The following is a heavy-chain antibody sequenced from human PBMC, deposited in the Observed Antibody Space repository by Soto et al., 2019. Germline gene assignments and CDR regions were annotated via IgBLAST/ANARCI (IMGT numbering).Heavy chain of an antibody. CDR3: ARGPSLRSFDWALFDP. CDR2: IYYSGST. J-gene: IGHJ5*02. CDR1: GGSISSGGYY. D-gene: IGHD3-9*01. Sequence: QVQLQESGPGLVKPSQTLSLTCTVSGGSISSGGYYWSWIRQHPGKGREWIGYIYYSGSTYYNPSLKRRVTRSVDTSKNQFTLKLSPVTAADTAVYYCARGPSLRSFDWALFDPWGQGTLVTVSS. V-gene: IGHV4-31*03.